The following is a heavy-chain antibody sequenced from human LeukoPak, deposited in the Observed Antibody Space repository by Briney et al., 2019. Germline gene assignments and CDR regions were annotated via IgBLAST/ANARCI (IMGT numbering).Heavy chain of an antibody. CDR2: IYYSGST. CDR1: GVSISSYY. D-gene: IGHD1-26*01. Sequence: SETLSLTCTVSGVSISSYYWSWIRQPPGKGLEWIGYIYYSGSTNYNPSLKSRVTISVDTSKNQFSLKLSSVTAADTAVYYCARAGSLHGGYFDYWGQGTLVTVSS. V-gene: IGHV4-59*01. CDR3: ARAGSLHGGYFDY. J-gene: IGHJ4*02.